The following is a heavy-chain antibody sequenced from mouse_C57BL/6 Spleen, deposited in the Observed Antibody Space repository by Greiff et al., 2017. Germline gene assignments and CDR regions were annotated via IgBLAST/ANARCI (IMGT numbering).Heavy chain of an antibody. CDR1: GYTFTSYW. V-gene: IGHV1-55*01. J-gene: IGHJ4*01. CDR2: IYPGSGST. Sequence: VKLQQPGAELVKPGASVKMSCKASGYTFTSYWITWVKQRPGQGLEWIGDIYPGSGSTNYNEKFKSKATLTVDTSSSTAYMQLSSLTSEDSAVYYCARWDDGYYDYAMDYWGQGTSVTGSS. D-gene: IGHD2-3*01. CDR3: ARWDDGYYDYAMDY.